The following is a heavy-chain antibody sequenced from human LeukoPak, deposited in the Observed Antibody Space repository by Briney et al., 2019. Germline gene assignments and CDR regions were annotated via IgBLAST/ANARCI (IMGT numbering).Heavy chain of an antibody. Sequence: SETLSLTCAVYGGSFSGYYWSWIRQPPGKGLEWIGEINHSGSTNHNPSLKSRVTISVDRSKNQFSLKLSSVTAADTAVYYCARSTIAAAIDYWGQGTLVTVSS. D-gene: IGHD6-13*01. CDR1: GGSFSGYY. V-gene: IGHV4-34*01. J-gene: IGHJ4*02. CDR2: INHSGST. CDR3: ARSTIAAAIDY.